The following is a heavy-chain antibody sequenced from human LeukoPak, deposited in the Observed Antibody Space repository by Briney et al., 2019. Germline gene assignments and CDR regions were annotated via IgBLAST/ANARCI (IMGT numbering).Heavy chain of an antibody. CDR2: INPNSGGT. D-gene: IGHD3-22*01. V-gene: IGHV1-2*02. Sequence: ASVKVSCKASVYTFTGYYMHWVRQAPGQGLEWMGWINPNSGGTNYAQKFQGRVNMTRDASLSTAYMELSRLRSDDTAVYYCARDDYYDSSGYLGWFDPWGQGTLVTVSS. J-gene: IGHJ5*02. CDR1: VYTFTGYY. CDR3: ARDDYYDSSGYLGWFDP.